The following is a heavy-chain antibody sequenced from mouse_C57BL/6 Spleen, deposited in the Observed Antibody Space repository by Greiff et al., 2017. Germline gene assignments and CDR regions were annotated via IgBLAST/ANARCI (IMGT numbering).Heavy chain of an antibody. CDR3: AREGAHYYGSSHHYYAMDY. D-gene: IGHD1-1*01. Sequence: VQLQQSGPELVKPGASVKISCKASGYAFSSSWMNWVKQRPGKGLEWIGRIYPGDGDTNYNGKFKGKATLTADKSSSTAYMQLSSLTSEDSAVYFCAREGAHYYGSSHHYYAMDYWGQGTSVTVSS. J-gene: IGHJ4*01. CDR2: IYPGDGDT. CDR1: GYAFSSSW. V-gene: IGHV1-82*01.